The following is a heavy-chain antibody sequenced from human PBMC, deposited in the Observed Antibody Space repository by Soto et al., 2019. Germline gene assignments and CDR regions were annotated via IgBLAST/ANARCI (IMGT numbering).Heavy chain of an antibody. CDR1: DGSISSSGYY. Sequence: SETLSPTFTVADGSISSSGYYWGRIRQPKGKRMEWIEGIYYSGSTYNNTSLNSRVTISVVTSKNHNSQKLSSVTAAETKLNYCACLLGNYYGSGAWAPPIPFHHWGRGTLVTVSS. D-gene: IGHD3-10*01. V-gene: IGHV4-39*01. CDR3: ACLLGNYYGSGAWAPPIPFHH. J-gene: IGHJ4*02. CDR2: IYYSGST.